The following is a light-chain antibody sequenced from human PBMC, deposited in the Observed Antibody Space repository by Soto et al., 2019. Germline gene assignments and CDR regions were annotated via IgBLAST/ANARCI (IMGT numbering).Light chain of an antibody. Sequence: QSALTQPASVSGSPGQSITISCTGTSSDVGSGNFVSWYQHYPGKAPQLIIYEDFKRPSGVSSRFSGSKSGNTASLTISGLQAEDEADYYCCSYAGGHTWDFGTGTKVTVL. V-gene: IGLV2-23*01. CDR2: EDF. CDR3: CSYAGGHTWD. CDR1: SSDVGSGNF. J-gene: IGLJ1*01.